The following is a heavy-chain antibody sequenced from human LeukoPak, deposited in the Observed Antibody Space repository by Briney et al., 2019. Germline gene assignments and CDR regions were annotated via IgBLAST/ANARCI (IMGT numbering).Heavy chain of an antibody. CDR2: FYYSGST. D-gene: IGHD6-13*01. Sequence: SETLSLTCTVSGGSISSRPYRWGWIRQPPGTGLEWLGSFYYSGSTYYKPSLKSRVTISVDTSKNQFSLKLSSVTAADTAVYYCARLVVSSWYHEVLLGRDYWGQGTLVTVSS. CDR1: GGSISSRPYR. CDR3: ARLVVSSWYHEVLLGRDY. V-gene: IGHV4-39*01. J-gene: IGHJ4*02.